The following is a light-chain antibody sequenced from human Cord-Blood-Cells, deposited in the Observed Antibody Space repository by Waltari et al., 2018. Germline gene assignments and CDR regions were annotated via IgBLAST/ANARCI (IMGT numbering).Light chain of an antibody. CDR2: EGS. J-gene: IGLJ2*01. V-gene: IGLV2-23*01. CDR3: CSYAGSSTVV. CDR1: SSDVGSYNL. Sequence: QSALTQPASVSGSPGQSITISCTGTSSDVGSYNLVSWYQQLPGKAPKLMSYEGSKRPSGVSNRFSSSKSGNTASLTISGLQAEDEADYYCCSYAGSSTVVFGGGTKLTVL.